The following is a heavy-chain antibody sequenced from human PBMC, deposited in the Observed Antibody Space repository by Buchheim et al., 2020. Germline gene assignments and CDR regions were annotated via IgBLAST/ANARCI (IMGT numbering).Heavy chain of an antibody. CDR2: IKRDGSER. V-gene: IGHV3-7*04. Sequence: EVQLVESGGGLVQSGGSLRLSCAASGFSFSNHWMTWVRQAPGRGLEWVANIKRDGSERYYMDSVRGRFTISGDNAKNSLYLEMNSLRAEDTAVYYCARDSGSSVVLEVFDYWGRGTL. CDR1: GFSFSNHW. J-gene: IGHJ4*02. D-gene: IGHD2-2*01. CDR3: ARDSGSSVVLEVFDY.